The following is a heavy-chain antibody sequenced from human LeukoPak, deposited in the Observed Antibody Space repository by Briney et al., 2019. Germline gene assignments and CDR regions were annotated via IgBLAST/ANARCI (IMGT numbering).Heavy chain of an antibody. J-gene: IGHJ4*02. CDR2: VYYSGSA. V-gene: IGHV4-39*01. D-gene: IGHD3/OR15-3a*01. Sequence: TTSETLSLTCTVSGGSISNSTYYWGWIRQPPGKGLEWVGTVYYSGSAYYNPSLKSRVTISVDTSKNQFSLKLRSVTAADTAVYYCARRIFGLYYFDYWGQGSLVTASS. CDR3: ARRIFGLYYFDY. CDR1: GGSISNSTYY.